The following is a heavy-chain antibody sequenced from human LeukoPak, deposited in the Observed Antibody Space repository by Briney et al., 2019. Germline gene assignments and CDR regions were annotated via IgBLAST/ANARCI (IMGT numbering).Heavy chain of an antibody. J-gene: IGHJ4*02. V-gene: IGHV1-69*13. Sequence: GASVKVSCRASGGTFSSYAISWVRQAPGQGLGWMGGIIPIFGTANYAQKFQGRVTITADESTSTAYMELSSLRSEDTAVYYCASYSSGWHGVYWGQGTLVTVSS. CDR2: IIPIFGTA. D-gene: IGHD6-19*01. CDR3: ASYSSGWHGVY. CDR1: GGTFSSYA.